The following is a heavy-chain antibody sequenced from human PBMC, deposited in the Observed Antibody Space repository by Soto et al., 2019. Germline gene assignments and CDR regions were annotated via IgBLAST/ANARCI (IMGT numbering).Heavy chain of an antibody. CDR1: GFTFSSYG. J-gene: IGHJ4*02. CDR3: AKGGSSWHSFDY. D-gene: IGHD6-13*01. CDR2: ISYDGTNK. V-gene: IGHV3-30*18. Sequence: QVQLVESGGGVVQPGRSLRLSCAASGFTFSSYGMHWVRQAPGKGLEWVAVISYDGTNKYYADSVKGRFTISRDNSKNPLYLQMNSLRAEDTAVYYCAKGGSSWHSFDYWGQGTLVTVSS.